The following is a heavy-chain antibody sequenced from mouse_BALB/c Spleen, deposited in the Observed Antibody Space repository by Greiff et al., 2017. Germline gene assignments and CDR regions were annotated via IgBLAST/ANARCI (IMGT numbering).Heavy chain of an antibody. CDR3: TRRGYGDAMDY. CDR1: GYTFTSYW. V-gene: IGHV1S127*01. Sequence: QVQLQQPGAELVKPGASVKMSCKASGYTFTSYWMHWVKQRPGQGLEWIGVIDPSDSYTSYNQKFKGKATLTVDTSSSTDYMQLSSLTSEDSAVYYCTRRGYGDAMDYWGQGTSGTVSS. J-gene: IGHJ4*01. D-gene: IGHD3-1*01. CDR2: IDPSDSYT.